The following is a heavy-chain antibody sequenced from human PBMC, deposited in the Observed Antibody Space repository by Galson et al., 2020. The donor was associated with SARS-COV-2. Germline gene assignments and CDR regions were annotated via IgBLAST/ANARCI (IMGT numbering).Heavy chain of an antibody. CDR1: GGSISSSSYY. CDR3: ASRSSGWYRPIDY. CDR2: IYYSGST. J-gene: IGHJ4*02. Sequence: ETSETLSLTCTVSGGSISSSSYYWGWIRQPPGKGLEWIGSIYYSGSTYYNPSLKSRVTISVDTSKNQFSLKLSSVTAADTAVYYCASRSSGWYRPIDYWGQGTLVTVSS. V-gene: IGHV4-39*01. D-gene: IGHD6-19*01.